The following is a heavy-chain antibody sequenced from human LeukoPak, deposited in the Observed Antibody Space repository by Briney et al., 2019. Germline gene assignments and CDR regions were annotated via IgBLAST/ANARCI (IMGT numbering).Heavy chain of an antibody. V-gene: IGHV1-69*13. D-gene: IGHD6-6*01. CDR3: ARNEYSSCTAYYYYMDV. CDR2: IIPIFGTA. CDR1: GGTFSSYA. Sequence: SVKVSCKASGGTFSSYAISWVRQAPGQGLEWMGGIIPIFGTANYAQKFQGRVTITADESTSTAYMELSSLRSEDTAGYYCARNEYSSCTAYYYYMDVWGKGTTVTVSS. J-gene: IGHJ6*03.